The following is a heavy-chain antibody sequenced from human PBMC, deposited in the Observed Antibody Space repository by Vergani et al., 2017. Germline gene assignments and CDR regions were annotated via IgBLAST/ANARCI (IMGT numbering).Heavy chain of an antibody. CDR2: IYYSGST. CDR3: ARGQWLGDGMDV. CDR1: GGSISSSCYY. V-gene: IGHV4-39*01. J-gene: IGHJ6*02. Sequence: QLQLQESGPGLVKPSETLSLTCTVSGGSISSSCYYWGWIRQPPGKGLEWIGSIYYSGSTYYNPSLKSRVNISVDTSKNQFSLKMSSVTAADTGVYYCARGQWLGDGMDVWGQGTTVTVSS. D-gene: IGHD6-19*01.